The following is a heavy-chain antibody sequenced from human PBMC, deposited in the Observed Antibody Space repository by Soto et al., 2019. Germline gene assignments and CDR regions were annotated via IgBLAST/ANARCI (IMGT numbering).Heavy chain of an antibody. CDR1: GYTFSSYY. J-gene: IGHJ4*02. CDR2: INPSGGST. Sequence: ASVKVSCKASGYTFSSYYIHWVRQAPGQGLEWMGIINPSGGSTTYAQKFQGRVTMTRDTSTSTVYMELSSLRSEDTAVYYCARDRTVIAARPFDYWGQGTLVTVSS. D-gene: IGHD6-6*01. V-gene: IGHV1-46*01. CDR3: ARDRTVIAARPFDY.